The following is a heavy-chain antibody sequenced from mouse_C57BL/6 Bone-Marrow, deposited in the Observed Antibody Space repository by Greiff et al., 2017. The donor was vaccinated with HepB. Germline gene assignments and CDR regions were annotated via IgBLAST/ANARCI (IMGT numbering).Heavy chain of an antibody. Sequence: QVQLQHPGAELVRPGTSVKLSCKASGYTFTSYWMHWVKQRPGQGLEWIGVIDPSDSYTNYNQKFKGKATLTVDTSSSTAYMQLSSLTSEDSAVYYCARGLLGAYWGQGTLVTVSA. V-gene: IGHV1-59*01. CDR2: IDPSDSYT. D-gene: IGHD2-3*01. J-gene: IGHJ3*01. CDR3: ARGLLGAY. CDR1: GYTFTSYW.